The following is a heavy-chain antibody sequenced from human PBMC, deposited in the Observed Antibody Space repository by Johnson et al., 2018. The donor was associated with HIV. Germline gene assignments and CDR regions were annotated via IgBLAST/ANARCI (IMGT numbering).Heavy chain of an antibody. CDR1: GFTFSRYW. CDR3: ARVSRLGDIAVLSDAFDI. Sequence: VKLVESGGGLVQPGGSLRLSCATSGFTFSRYWMNWVRQAPGKGLEWVANVKQDGSEKYYVDSVKGRFTISRDNAKNSLYLQMNSLRVEDTALYYCARVSRLGDIAVLSDAFDIWGQGTMVTVSS. D-gene: IGHD6-19*01. CDR2: VKQDGSEK. J-gene: IGHJ3*02. V-gene: IGHV3-7*03.